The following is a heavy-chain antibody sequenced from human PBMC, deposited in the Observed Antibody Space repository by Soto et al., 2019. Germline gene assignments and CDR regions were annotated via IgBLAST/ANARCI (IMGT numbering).Heavy chain of an antibody. J-gene: IGHJ5*02. Sequence: QVQLVQSGAEVKKPGSSVKVSCKASGGTFSSYTISWVRQAPGQGLEWMGRIIPILGIANYAQKFQGRVTITADKSTSTAYRELSSLRSEDTAVYYCGRVTGFSPLGWFDPWGQGTLVTVSS. D-gene: IGHD1-20*01. CDR3: GRVTGFSPLGWFDP. CDR1: GGTFSSYT. CDR2: IIPILGIA. V-gene: IGHV1-69*02.